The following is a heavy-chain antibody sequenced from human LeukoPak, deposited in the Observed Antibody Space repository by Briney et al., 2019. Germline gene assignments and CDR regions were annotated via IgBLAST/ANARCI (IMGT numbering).Heavy chain of an antibody. J-gene: IGHJ4*02. CDR2: IIPTFGTA. CDR1: GGTFSSYA. V-gene: IGHV1-69*05. Sequence: GASVKVSCKASGGTFSSYAISWVRQAPGQGLEWMGGIIPTFGTANYAQKLQGRVTITTDESTSTAYMELSSLRSEDTAVYYCARGRYYDSSGYYYLFDYWGQGTLVTVSS. D-gene: IGHD3-22*01. CDR3: ARGRYYDSSGYYYLFDY.